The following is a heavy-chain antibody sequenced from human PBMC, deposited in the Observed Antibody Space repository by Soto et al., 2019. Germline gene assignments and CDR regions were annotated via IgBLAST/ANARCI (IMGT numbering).Heavy chain of an antibody. J-gene: IGHJ5*02. CDR1: GYSLTSYW. CDR3: ARVADYDSSDIRLNWFDP. D-gene: IGHD3-22*01. CDR2: IYPGDSDT. Sequence: GESLKISCKGSGYSLTSYWIGWVREMPGKGLEWMGIIYPGDSDTRYSPSFQGQVTISADKSISTAYLQWSSLRDEDTAVYYCARVADYDSSDIRLNWFDPWGQGTLVTVSS. V-gene: IGHV5-51*01.